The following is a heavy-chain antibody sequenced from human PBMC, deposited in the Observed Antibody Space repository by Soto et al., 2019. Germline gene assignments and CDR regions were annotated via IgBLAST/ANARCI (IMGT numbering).Heavy chain of an antibody. V-gene: IGHV5-51*01. CDR1: GYGFSIHG. Sequence: PVESLRIACEVSGYGFSIHGVAWLLQMPGKGLEWVRIIYPGNSNTIYSPSFQCQVTISADTALSTTYLQWDTLKPSDTAIYFCASDSHCDGGNCPMGGFDMWGQGTMVTVSS. J-gene: IGHJ3*02. CDR3: ASDSHCDGGNCPMGGFDM. D-gene: IGHD2-15*01. CDR2: IYPGNSNT.